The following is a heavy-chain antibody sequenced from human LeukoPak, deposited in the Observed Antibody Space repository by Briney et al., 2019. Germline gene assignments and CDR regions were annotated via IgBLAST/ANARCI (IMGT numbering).Heavy chain of an antibody. D-gene: IGHD3-22*01. Sequence: PGGSLRLSCAASGFTVSSNYMTWVRQAPGKGLECVSVTYPGGSTYYADSVRGRFTISRDNSKNTLYLQMNSLRAEDTAVYYCAKVYYYDSSGYYYYFDYWGQGTLVTVSS. V-gene: IGHV3-53*01. CDR3: AKVYYYDSSGYYYYFDY. J-gene: IGHJ4*02. CDR2: TYPGGST. CDR1: GFTVSSNY.